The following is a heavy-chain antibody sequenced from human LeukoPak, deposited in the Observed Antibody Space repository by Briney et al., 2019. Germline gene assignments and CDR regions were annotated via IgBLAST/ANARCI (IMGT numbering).Heavy chain of an antibody. CDR2: ISGSGRST. CDR3: AKNLVVPSTFDY. D-gene: IGHD2-2*01. J-gene: IGHJ4*02. V-gene: IGHV3-23*01. Sequence: GGSLRLSCAASGFTFSSYAMSWVRQAPGKGLEWGSVISGSGRSTDYAESVKGRFTVSRDNSKNTLYLQMNSLRAEDKAVYYCAKNLVVPSTFDYWGQGTLVTVSS. CDR1: GFTFSSYA.